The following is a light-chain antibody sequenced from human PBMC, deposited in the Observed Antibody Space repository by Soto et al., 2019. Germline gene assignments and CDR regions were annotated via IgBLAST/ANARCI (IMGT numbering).Light chain of an antibody. V-gene: IGLV2-8*01. CDR2: EVS. CDR1: SSDVGRYNY. CDR3: NSYAGGDWV. Sequence: QSVLTQPPSASGSLGQSVTIPCTGTSSDVGRYNYVSWYQQHPGKVPKLLIYEVSNRPSGVPDRFSGSKSGNTASLTVSGLQAEDEAGYYCNSYAGGDWVFGVGTKLTVL. J-gene: IGLJ3*02.